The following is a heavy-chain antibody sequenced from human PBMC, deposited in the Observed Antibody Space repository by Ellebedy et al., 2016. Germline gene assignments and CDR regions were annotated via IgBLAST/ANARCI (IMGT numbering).Heavy chain of an antibody. V-gene: IGHV4-59*12. CDR1: GGSMSGYY. D-gene: IGHD6-13*01. Sequence: SETLSLTCTVSGGSMSGYYWSWIRQPPGKGLEWIAYIFYSGTAKYNPSLTSRVTISVDTSKNQFSLKLSSVTAADAAMYYCARGRGTYSSSWYLDSWGQGTLVTVSS. CDR3: ARGRGTYSSSWYLDS. J-gene: IGHJ4*02. CDR2: IFYSGTA.